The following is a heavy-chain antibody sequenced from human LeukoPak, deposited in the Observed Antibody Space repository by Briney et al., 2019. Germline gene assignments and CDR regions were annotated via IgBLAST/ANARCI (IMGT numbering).Heavy chain of an antibody. CDR2: ISSSSSYI. CDR3: ARTMRGYSVVDS. J-gene: IGHJ4*02. V-gene: IGHV3-21*01. D-gene: IGHD5/OR15-5a*01. CDR1: GFTFSSYS. Sequence: PGGSLRLSCAASGFTFSSYSMNWVRQAPGKGLEWVSSISSSSSYIYYADSVKGRFTISRDNAKNSLYLQMNSLRVEDTAVYYCARTMRGYSVVDSWGQGTLIAVSS.